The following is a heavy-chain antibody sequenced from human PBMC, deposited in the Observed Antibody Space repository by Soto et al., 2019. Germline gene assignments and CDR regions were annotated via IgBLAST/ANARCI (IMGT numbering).Heavy chain of an antibody. D-gene: IGHD1-1*01. Sequence: QVHLVQSGAEVKKPGASVKVSCKGSGYGFTTYGITWVGQAPGQGLEWMAWISAHKGNTNYAQKLQGRVTVTRDTSTGTAYMELRSLRSDDTAVYYCARGRYGDYWGEGALVTVSS. CDR2: ISAHKGNT. J-gene: IGHJ4*02. CDR3: ARGRYGDY. CDR1: GYGFTTYG. V-gene: IGHV1-18*01.